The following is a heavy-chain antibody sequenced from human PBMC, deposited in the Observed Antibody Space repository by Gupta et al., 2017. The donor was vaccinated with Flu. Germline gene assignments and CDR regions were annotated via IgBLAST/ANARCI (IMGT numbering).Heavy chain of an antibody. D-gene: IGHD1-26*01. J-gene: IGHJ4*02. CDR3: ARARTVGATRGTFGIDY. Sequence: QVQLVESGGGVVQPGRSLRLSCVASGFTFNTYGMHWVRQPPGKGLEWVAVIWYDGTSKYYGDFVKGRFTISRDNSKNTLYLQMNSLGAEDTAVYYCARARTVGATRGTFGIDYWGQGTLVTVSS. V-gene: IGHV3-33*01. CDR2: IWYDGTSK. CDR1: GFTFNTYG.